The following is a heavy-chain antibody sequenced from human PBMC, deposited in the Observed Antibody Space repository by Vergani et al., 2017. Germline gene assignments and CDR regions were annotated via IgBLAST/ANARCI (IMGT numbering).Heavy chain of an antibody. CDR3: ARADGYYYDSSGYYQYYYGMDV. D-gene: IGHD3-22*01. V-gene: IGHV3-21*05. J-gene: IGHJ6*02. CDR1: GFTFSSYS. CDR2: ISSSGSTI. Sequence: EVQLVESGGGLVKPGGSLRLSCAASGFTFSSYSMNWVRQAPGKGLEWVSYISSSGSTIYYADSVKGRFTISRDNAKNSLYLQMNSLRAEDTAVYYCARADGYYYDSSGYYQYYYGMDVWGQGTTVTVSS.